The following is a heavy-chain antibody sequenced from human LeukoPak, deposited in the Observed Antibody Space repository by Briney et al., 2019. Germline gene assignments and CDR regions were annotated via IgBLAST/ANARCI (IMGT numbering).Heavy chain of an antibody. CDR1: GGSMTGYY. V-gene: IGHV4-59*08. CDR2: VHSSGGT. D-gene: IGHD2-21*02. CDR3: AKLANCGDDCYDRPHWFDP. J-gene: IGHJ5*02. Sequence: PSETLSLTCTVSGGSMTGYYRAWIRQPPGKRLEWIGYVHSSGGTKYNPSLKSRVTVSIDMSKNQFSLNLRSVTAADTAAYYCAKLANCGDDCYDRPHWFDPWGQGRLVTVSS.